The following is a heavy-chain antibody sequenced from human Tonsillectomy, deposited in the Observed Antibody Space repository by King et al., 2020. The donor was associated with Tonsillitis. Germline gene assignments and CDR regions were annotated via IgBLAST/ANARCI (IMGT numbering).Heavy chain of an antibody. Sequence: VQLQESGPGLVKPSETLSLTCTVSGGSISSYYWSWLRQPPGKGLEWIGYMYNGGTTKYNPSLKSRGTMSVDTSKNQFSLKLNSVTAADTAIYYCARVLFDDSDGYIFHAFDVWGQGTTVTVSS. V-gene: IGHV4-59*01. CDR3: ARVLFDDSDGYIFHAFDV. J-gene: IGHJ3*01. D-gene: IGHD3-22*01. CDR2: MYNGGTT. CDR1: GGSISSYY.